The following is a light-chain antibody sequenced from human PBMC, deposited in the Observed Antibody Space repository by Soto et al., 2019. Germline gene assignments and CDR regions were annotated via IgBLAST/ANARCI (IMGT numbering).Light chain of an antibody. CDR3: QSYDSSNSVV. CDR1: SGSIASNY. J-gene: IGLJ2*01. V-gene: IGLV6-57*04. Sequence: FMLTQPHSVSESPGKTVTISCTRSSGSIASNYVQWYQQRPGGAPTPVIYEDNQRPSGVPDRFSGSIDSSSNSASLTISGLKTEDEADYYCQSYDSSNSVVFGGGTKLTVL. CDR2: EDN.